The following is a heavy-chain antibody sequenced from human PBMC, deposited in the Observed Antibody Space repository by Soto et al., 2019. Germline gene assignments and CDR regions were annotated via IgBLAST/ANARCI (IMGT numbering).Heavy chain of an antibody. CDR2: INHSGST. CDR1: GGSFSGYY. D-gene: IGHD3-10*01. J-gene: IGHJ5*02. V-gene: IGHV4-34*01. Sequence: SETLSLTCAVYGGSFSGYYWSWIRQPPGKGLEWIGEINHSGSTNYNPSLKSRVTISVDTSKNQFSLKLSSVTAADTAVYYCARGGFTLVGGFIGIYTCFDPWGKETLVTVSS. CDR3: ARGGFTLVGGFIGIYTCFDP.